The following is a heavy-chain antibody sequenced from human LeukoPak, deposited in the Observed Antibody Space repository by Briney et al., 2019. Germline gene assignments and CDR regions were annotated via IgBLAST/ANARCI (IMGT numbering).Heavy chain of an antibody. CDR2: IRFDGSDK. J-gene: IGHJ3*01. CDR1: GFTFSDYW. V-gene: IGHV3-7*01. CDR3: ISDLDRSNGL. Sequence: PGGSLRLSCAASGFTFSDYWLSWVRQAPGKGLEWVANIRFDGSDKYYVDSVKGRFTISRDNSKNSLYLHMNSLRVEDTGVYYCISDLDRSNGLWGQGTMVIVSS. D-gene: IGHD2-8*01.